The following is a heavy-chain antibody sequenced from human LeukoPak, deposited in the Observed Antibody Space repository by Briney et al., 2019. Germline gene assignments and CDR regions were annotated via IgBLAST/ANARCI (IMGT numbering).Heavy chain of an antibody. CDR2: TSYDESNT. D-gene: IGHD6-13*01. Sequence: GGSLRLSCAASGFTVSSSYMHWVRQAPGKGLEWLAVTSYDESNTYYTDSVKGRFTISRDNSKNTLYLQMNSLRPEDTAVYYCAKDGQLGGSSWFTLYFDYWGQGTLVTVSS. CDR3: AKDGQLGGSSWFTLYFDY. J-gene: IGHJ4*02. CDR1: GFTVSSSY. V-gene: IGHV3-30*18.